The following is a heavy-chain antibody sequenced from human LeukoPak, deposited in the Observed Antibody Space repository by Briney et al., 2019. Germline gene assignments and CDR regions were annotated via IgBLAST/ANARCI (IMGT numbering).Heavy chain of an antibody. CDR3: AKAFPADC. Sequence: GGSLRLSCTASGFTFGNYAMHWVRQAPGKGLEWVSGISWNSGNIDYTDSVRGRFTIFRDDAKNSLYLQMNSLRAEDTALYYCAKAFPADCWGQGTLVTVSS. D-gene: IGHD2/OR15-2a*01. J-gene: IGHJ4*02. CDR1: GFTFGNYA. CDR2: ISWNSGNI. V-gene: IGHV3-9*01.